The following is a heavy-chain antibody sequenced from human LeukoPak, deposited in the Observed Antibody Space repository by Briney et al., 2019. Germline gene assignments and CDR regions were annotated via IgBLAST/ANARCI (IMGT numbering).Heavy chain of an antibody. Sequence: GGSLRLSCAASGFTFSSYSMNWVRQAPGKGLEWVSSISTSSSYIYYADSVKGRFTISRDNAKSSLYLQMNSLRDEDTAVYYCARDPYSGNYGDYYYYYMDVWGKGTTVTISS. CDR3: ARDPYSGNYGDYYYYYMDV. CDR2: ISTSSSYI. J-gene: IGHJ6*03. D-gene: IGHD1-26*01. V-gene: IGHV3-21*01. CDR1: GFTFSSYS.